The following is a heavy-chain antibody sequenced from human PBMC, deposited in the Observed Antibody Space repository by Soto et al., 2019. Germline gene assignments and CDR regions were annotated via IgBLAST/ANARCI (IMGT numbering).Heavy chain of an antibody. V-gene: IGHV3-23*01. CDR2: IGGTDGDSDGVP. CDR1: GFILNNYA. D-gene: IGHD7-27*01. Sequence: VQLLESGGDLVQPGGSLRLSCVASGFILNNYAMSWVRQAPGKGLEWVSTIGGTDGDSDGVPWYEDSVKGRFTISRDSPANTLFLHMDKLRPEDSALYYCVKRGRNWGAFDFWGQGTTVVVSS. CDR3: VKRGRNWGAFDF. J-gene: IGHJ3*01.